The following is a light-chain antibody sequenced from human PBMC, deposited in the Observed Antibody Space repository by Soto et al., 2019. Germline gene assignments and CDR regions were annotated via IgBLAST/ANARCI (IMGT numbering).Light chain of an antibody. CDR2: DAS. J-gene: IGKJ1*01. V-gene: IGKV1-5*01. Sequence: DIQMTQSPSTLSASVGDRVTIACRASQSFTDWLAWYQQKPGKAPKLLIYDASTLESGVPSRFSGSGSGTEFTLPISSLQPDDFATYYCQQYNDYLWTFGQGTKVEIK. CDR3: QQYNDYLWT. CDR1: QSFTDW.